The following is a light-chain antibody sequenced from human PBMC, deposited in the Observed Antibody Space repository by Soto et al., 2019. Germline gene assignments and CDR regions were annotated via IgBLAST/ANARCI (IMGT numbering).Light chain of an antibody. CDR3: SSYTTRSTRV. CDR1: NSDIGASNF. J-gene: IGLJ2*01. Sequence: QSVLAQPASVSGSPGQSITISCAGTNSDIGASNFVSWYQQYPGKAPKLIIYEVNNRPSGISDRFSGSKSANTSSLTISGLQAEDEAVYHCSSYTTRSTRVFGGGTKLTV. CDR2: EVN. V-gene: IGLV2-14*03.